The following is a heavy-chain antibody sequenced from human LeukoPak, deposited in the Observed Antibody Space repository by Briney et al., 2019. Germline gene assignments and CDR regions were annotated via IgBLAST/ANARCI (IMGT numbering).Heavy chain of an antibody. CDR1: GGTFSSYA. J-gene: IGHJ6*02. CDR2: IIPIFGTA. V-gene: IGHV1-69*01. Sequence: SVKVSCKASGGTFSSYAISWVRQAPGQGLEWMGGIIPIFGTANYAQKFQGRVTITADESTSTAYMELSSLRSEDMAVYYCANYGGNSYYYYYGMDVWGQGTTVTVSS. D-gene: IGHD4-23*01. CDR3: ANYGGNSYYYYYGMDV.